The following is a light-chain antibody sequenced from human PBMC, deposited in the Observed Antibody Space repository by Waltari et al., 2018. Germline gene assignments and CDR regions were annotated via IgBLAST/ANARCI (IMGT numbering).Light chain of an antibody. Sequence: QSALTQPRSVSGSPGPSVTISCTGTRSDVGGYAYVSWYQQHPVKAPKLVIYEVNKRPSGVPDRFSGSKSGNTASLTISGLQADDEADYNCCSYAGRATWAFGGGTKLTVL. CDR2: EVN. CDR3: CSYAGRATWA. J-gene: IGLJ3*02. CDR1: RSDVGGYAY. V-gene: IGLV2-11*01.